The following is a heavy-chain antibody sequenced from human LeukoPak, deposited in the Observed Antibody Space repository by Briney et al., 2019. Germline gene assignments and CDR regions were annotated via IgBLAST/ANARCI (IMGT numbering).Heavy chain of an antibody. V-gene: IGHV4-38-2*01. CDR1: GYSISSGYY. J-gene: IGHJ4*02. CDR3: ARAVDFWSGYLDY. D-gene: IGHD3-3*01. CDR2: IYHSGST. Sequence: SETLSLTCAVSGYSISSGYYWGWIRQPPGKGLEGIGSIYHSGSTYYNPSLKSRVTISVDTSKNQFSLKLSSVTAADTAVYYCARAVDFWSGYLDYWGQGTLVTVSS.